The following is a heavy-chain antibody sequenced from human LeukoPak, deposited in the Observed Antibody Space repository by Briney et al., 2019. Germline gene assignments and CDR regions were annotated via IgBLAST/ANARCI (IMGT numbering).Heavy chain of an antibody. J-gene: IGHJ4*02. V-gene: IGHV3-23*01. CDR1: GFTFTTYD. CDR3: ARRVVAGSTQSFDY. CDR2: TSAGGGST. Sequence: GGSLRLSCAASGFTFTTYDILWVRQGQGKGLEWVLATSAGGGSTYYEDSVKGRFTIYTDTTKNKVFLQMNSLRAEDTAVYYCARRVVAGSTQSFDYWGQGTLVTVSS. D-gene: IGHD6-19*01.